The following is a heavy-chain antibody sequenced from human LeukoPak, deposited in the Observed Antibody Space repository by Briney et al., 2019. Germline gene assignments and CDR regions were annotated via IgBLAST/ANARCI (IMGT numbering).Heavy chain of an antibody. J-gene: IGHJ4*02. D-gene: IGHD3-3*01. Sequence: PGGSLRLSCAASGFTFRSYWMHWVRHAPGKGLVWVSRINSDGSSTSYADSVKGRFTISRDSAKNTLYLQMNSLRAEDTAVYYCARDLDYDFWSGYGYWGQGTLVTVSS. CDR2: INSDGSST. CDR1: GFTFRSYW. CDR3: ARDLDYDFWSGYGY. V-gene: IGHV3-74*01.